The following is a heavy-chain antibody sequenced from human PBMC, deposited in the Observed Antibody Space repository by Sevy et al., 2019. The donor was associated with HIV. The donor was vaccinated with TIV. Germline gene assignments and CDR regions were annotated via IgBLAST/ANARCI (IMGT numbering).Heavy chain of an antibody. J-gene: IGHJ4*02. D-gene: IGHD6-13*01. V-gene: IGHV3-7*03. CDR2: IKQDGSEK. Sequence: GSLRLSCAASGFSLSSNWMSWVRQAPGKGLEWLANIKQDGSEKFYVDSVKDRFTISRDNAMNSLFLDMHSLRVEDTAIYFYASDSDRSSYFADWGQGTLVTVSS. CDR1: GFSLSSNW. CDR3: ASDSDRSSYFAD.